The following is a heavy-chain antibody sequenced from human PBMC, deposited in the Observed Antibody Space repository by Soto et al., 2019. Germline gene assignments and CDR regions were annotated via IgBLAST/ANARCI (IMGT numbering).Heavy chain of an antibody. Sequence: QVQLVQSGAEVKKPGSSVKVSCKASGGTFSSYAISWVRQCPGQGLEWMGWIIPIFGTAPYVQKFQGRVTITADESTSTAYMELSGLRSEDTAVYYCAREDIVVVPSAHEYNWFEPWGQGALVNVSS. CDR3: AREDIVVVPSAHEYNWFEP. CDR2: IIPIFGTA. D-gene: IGHD2-2*01. J-gene: IGHJ5*02. CDR1: GGTFSSYA. V-gene: IGHV1-69*01.